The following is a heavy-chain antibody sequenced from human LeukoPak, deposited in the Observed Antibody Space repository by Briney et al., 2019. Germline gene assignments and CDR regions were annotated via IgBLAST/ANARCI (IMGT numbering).Heavy chain of an antibody. CDR1: GFTFSSYG. CDR3: ARHPYGGNRYYFDY. CDR2: ISYDGSNK. J-gene: IGHJ4*02. Sequence: GRSLRLSCAASGFTFSSYGMHWVRQAPGKGLEWVAVISYDGSNKYYADSVKGRFTISRDNSKNTLYLQMNSLRAEDTAVYYCARHPYGGNRYYFDYWGQGTLVTVSS. D-gene: IGHD4-17*01. V-gene: IGHV3-30*03.